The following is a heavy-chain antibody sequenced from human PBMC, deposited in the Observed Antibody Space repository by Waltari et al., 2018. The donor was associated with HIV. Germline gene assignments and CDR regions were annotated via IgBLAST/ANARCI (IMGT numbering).Heavy chain of an antibody. CDR2: INHSGST. D-gene: IGHD2-15*01. J-gene: IGHJ4*02. V-gene: IGHV4-34*01. CDR3: ATLPYGGRWY. Sequence: LLKPSETLSLTCAVYGGSFSGYQWSWIRQPPGKGLEWIGEINHSGSTNSNPSLKSRVTISVDTSKNQFSLKLSSVTAADTAVYYCATLPYGGRWYWGQGTLVTVSS. CDR1: GGSFSGYQ.